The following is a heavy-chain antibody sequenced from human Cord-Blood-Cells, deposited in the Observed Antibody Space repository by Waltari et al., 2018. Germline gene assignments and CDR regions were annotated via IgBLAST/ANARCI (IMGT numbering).Heavy chain of an antibody. J-gene: IGHJ3*02. CDR1: GASVSSHSAA. CDR2: TYYRSKWYN. D-gene: IGHD1-26*01. CDR3: ARARRAVGDAFDI. V-gene: IGHV6-1*01. Sequence: QVQLQQSGPGLVKPSQTLSLTCAISGASVSSHSAAWNWIMQSPSRGLEWLGRTYYRSKWYNDYAVSVKSRITINPDTSKNQFSLQLNSVTPEDTAVYYCARARRAVGDAFDIWGQGTMVTVSS.